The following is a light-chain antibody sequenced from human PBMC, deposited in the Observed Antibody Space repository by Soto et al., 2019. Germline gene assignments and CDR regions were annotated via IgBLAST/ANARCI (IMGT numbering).Light chain of an antibody. CDR1: QSVSNN. V-gene: IGKV3-15*01. Sequence: EIVMTQSPATLSVSPGERAILSCRASQSVSNNLAWYQQKPGQASSLLIYHASTRATGIPARFSGSGSGTELTLTISSLQSEDFAVYYCQQYNQWPLTFGGGTKVEIK. CDR2: HAS. CDR3: QQYNQWPLT. J-gene: IGKJ4*01.